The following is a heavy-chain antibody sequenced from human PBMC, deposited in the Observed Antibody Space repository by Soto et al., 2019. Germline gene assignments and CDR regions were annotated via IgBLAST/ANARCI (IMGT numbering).Heavy chain of an antibody. D-gene: IGHD4-17*01. CDR3: AIAVYGDDDY. V-gene: IGHV1-18*01. CDR1: GYTFPTST. CDR2: IKAYSGNT. Sequence: QLPLVQSGAEAKNPGASVKVSCKASGYTFPTSTISWVRQAPGQGIEWMGWIKAYSGNTNYAPKLQGRVTMTTDTSTIPAYIELRRLITDVTAIYYCAIAVYGDDDYWGQRTLVTVSS. J-gene: IGHJ4*02.